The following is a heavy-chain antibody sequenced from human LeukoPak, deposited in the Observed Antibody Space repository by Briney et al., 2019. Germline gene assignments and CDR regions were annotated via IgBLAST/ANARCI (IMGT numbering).Heavy chain of an antibody. Sequence: PGGSLRLSCAASGFTFSSYGMHWVRQAPGKGLEWVAFIRYDGNNKYSADSVKGRFTISRDNSKSTLYLQMNSLRAEDTALYYCAKDLYDSSGNHPDYWGQGTLVTISS. CDR3: AKDLYDSSGNHPDY. V-gene: IGHV3-30*02. J-gene: IGHJ4*02. CDR2: IRYDGNNK. CDR1: GFTFSSYG. D-gene: IGHD3-22*01.